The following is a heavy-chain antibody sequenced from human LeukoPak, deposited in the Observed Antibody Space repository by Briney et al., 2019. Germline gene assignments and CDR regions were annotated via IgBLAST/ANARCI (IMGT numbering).Heavy chain of an antibody. CDR2: INPSSGGT. J-gene: IGHJ4*02. D-gene: IGHD1-26*01. Sequence: ASVTVSCKASGYTFTGYYIHWVRQAPGQGLEWMGWINPSSGGTNYAQKFQGRPTMPTDTSITTANMELSRLRSDDTAMYYCARGAVSGSLFSDYWGRGTLVTVSS. CDR3: ARGAVSGSLFSDY. V-gene: IGHV1-2*02. CDR1: GYTFTGYY.